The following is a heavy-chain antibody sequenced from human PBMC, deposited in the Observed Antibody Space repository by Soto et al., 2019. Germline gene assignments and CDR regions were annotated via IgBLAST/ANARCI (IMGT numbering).Heavy chain of an antibody. V-gene: IGHV1-69*01. Sequence: QVQLVQSGAEVKKPGSSVKVSCKASGGSFSNFVISWVRQAPGQGLEWMGGIIPNFGTTNYAQKFQGKVTITADETTRTAYLDLSGLTSEDTSVYYCARDVGAEATIRYWGQGTLVTVSS. J-gene: IGHJ4*02. CDR3: ARDVGAEATIRY. CDR1: GGSFSNFV. D-gene: IGHD6-25*01. CDR2: IIPNFGTT.